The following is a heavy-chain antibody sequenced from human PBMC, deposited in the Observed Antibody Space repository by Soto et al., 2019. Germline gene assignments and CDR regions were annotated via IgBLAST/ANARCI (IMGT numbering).Heavy chain of an antibody. V-gene: IGHV4-59*08. D-gene: IGHD5-18*01. CDR1: GGSISSYY. CDR2: IYYSGST. Sequence: SETLSLTCTVSGGSISSYYWSWIRQPPGKGLEWIGYIYYSGSTNYNPSLKSRVTISVDTSKNQFSLKLSSVTAADTAVYYCARGRGYSYGLDPWGQGTLVTVSS. J-gene: IGHJ5*02. CDR3: ARGRGYSYGLDP.